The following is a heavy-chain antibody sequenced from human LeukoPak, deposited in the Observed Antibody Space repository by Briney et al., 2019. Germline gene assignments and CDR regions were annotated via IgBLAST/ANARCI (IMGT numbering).Heavy chain of an antibody. V-gene: IGHV3-21*01. J-gene: IGHJ4*02. Sequence: GGSLRLSCAASGFTFSSYSMNWLRQAPGKGLEWVSSISSSSSYIYYADSVKGRFTISRDNAKNSLYLQMNSLRAEDTAVYYCARELLGYGDRDGYWGQGTLATVSS. D-gene: IGHD4-17*01. CDR1: GFTFSSYS. CDR3: ARELLGYGDRDGY. CDR2: ISSSSSYI.